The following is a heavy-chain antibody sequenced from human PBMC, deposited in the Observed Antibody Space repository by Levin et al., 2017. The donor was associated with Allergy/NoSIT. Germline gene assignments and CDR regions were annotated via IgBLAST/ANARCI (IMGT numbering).Heavy chain of an antibody. J-gene: IGHJ5*02. Sequence: SLTLSLPCAVSGGSIRSGGYSWSWIRQSPGKGLEWVGDIFHRGRSTYNPSLKSRVTMSLDTSTNHYYLNLSSVTAADTAVYFCARAGTRGTTAWFDPWGQGTLVTVSS. CDR1: GGSIRSGGYS. D-gene: IGHD1-7*01. CDR3: ARAGTRGTTAWFDP. CDR2: IFHRGRS. V-gene: IGHV4-30-2*06.